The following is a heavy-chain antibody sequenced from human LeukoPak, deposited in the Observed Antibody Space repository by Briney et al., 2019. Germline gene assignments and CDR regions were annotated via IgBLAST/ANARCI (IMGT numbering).Heavy chain of an antibody. D-gene: IGHD3-22*01. J-gene: IGHJ5*02. CDR2: INPSGGST. V-gene: IGHV1-46*01. CDR3: GRDLNRSGYTREGRFDP. Sequence: GASVKVSCKASGYTFTSYYMHWVRQAPGQGLEWMGIINPSGGSTSYAQKFQGRVTMTRDMSTSTVYMELRSLRSEDTAVYYCGRDLNRSGYTREGRFDPWGQGTLVTVSS. CDR1: GYTFTSYY.